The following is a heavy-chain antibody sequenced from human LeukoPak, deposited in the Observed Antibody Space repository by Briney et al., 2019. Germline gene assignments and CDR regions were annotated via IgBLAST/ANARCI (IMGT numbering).Heavy chain of an antibody. CDR2: ISGSGGST. V-gene: IGHV3-23*01. CDR3: AKGVRRDGYNIDY. Sequence: AGGSLRLSCAASGFTFSSYAMSWVRQAPGKGLEWVSAISGSGGSTYYADSVKGRFTISRDNSKNTLYLQMNSLRAEDTAVYYCAKGVRRDGYNIDYWGQGTLVTVSS. D-gene: IGHD5-24*01. CDR1: GFTFSSYA. J-gene: IGHJ4*02.